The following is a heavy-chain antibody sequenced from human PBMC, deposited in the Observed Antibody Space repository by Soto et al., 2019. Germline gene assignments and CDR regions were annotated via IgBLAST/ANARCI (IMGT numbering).Heavy chain of an antibody. Sequence: ASVKVSCKASGYTFTSYGISWVRQAPGQGLEWMGWISAYNGNTNYAQKLQGRVTMTTDTSTSTAYMELRSLRSDDTAVYYCARIDCSSTSCYYLDYWGQGTLVTVSS. CDR2: ISAYNGNT. CDR3: ARIDCSSTSCYYLDY. V-gene: IGHV1-18*01. J-gene: IGHJ4*02. CDR1: GYTFTSYG. D-gene: IGHD2-2*01.